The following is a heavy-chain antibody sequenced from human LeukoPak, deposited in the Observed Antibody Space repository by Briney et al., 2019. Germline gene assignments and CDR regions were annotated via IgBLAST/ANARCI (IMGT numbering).Heavy chain of an antibody. CDR2: IYYSGST. Sequence: SETLSLTCTVSGGSISSGDYHWSWIRQPPGKGLEWIGYIYYSGSTYYNPSLKSRVTISVDTSKNQFSLKLSSVTAADTAVYYCARVLSDVVVVAATPNWYFDLWGRGTLVTVSS. CDR1: GGSISSGDYH. J-gene: IGHJ2*01. CDR3: ARVLSDVVVVAATPNWYFDL. V-gene: IGHV4-30-4*01. D-gene: IGHD2-15*01.